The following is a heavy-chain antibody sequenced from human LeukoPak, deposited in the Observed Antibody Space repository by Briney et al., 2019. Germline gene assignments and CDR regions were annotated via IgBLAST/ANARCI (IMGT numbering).Heavy chain of an antibody. CDR2: ISGSGGST. Sequence: PGGSLRLSCAASGFTFSSYAMSWVRQAPGKGLEWVSAISGSGGSTYYADSVKGRFTISRDNSKNTLYLQMNSLRAEDTAVYYCARDDYGGNSLTFGFDYWGQGTLVSVSS. CDR1: GFTFSSYA. J-gene: IGHJ4*02. CDR3: ARDDYGGNSLTFGFDY. D-gene: IGHD4-17*01. V-gene: IGHV3-23*01.